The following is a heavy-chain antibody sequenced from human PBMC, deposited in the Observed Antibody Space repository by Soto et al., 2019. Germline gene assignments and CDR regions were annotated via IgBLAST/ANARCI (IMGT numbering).Heavy chain of an antibody. V-gene: IGHV3-23*01. Sequence: GGSLRLSCAASAFTFSTYSMNWVRQAPGKGLEWVSGIRSSGDSTCYADSVKGRFTISRDNSKNTLYMQMNSLRAEDTAVYYCAKQQGPGTPYYYAMDVWGQGTTVTVSS. CDR2: IRSSGDST. J-gene: IGHJ6*02. CDR1: AFTFSTYS. D-gene: IGHD1-1*01. CDR3: AKQQGPGTPYYYAMDV.